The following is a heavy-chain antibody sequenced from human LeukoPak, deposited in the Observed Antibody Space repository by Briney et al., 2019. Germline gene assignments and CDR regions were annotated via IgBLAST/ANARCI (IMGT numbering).Heavy chain of an antibody. J-gene: IGHJ4*02. CDR1: GFTFSSYA. Sequence: PGGSLRLSCAASGFTFSSYAMSWVRQAPGKGLEWVSGISGCGDNTYYADSVKGRFTISRDNSKNTLYVQVNSLGTDDTAAYYCAKGSYYDSSGSFYFDYWGQGTLVTVSS. D-gene: IGHD3-22*01. CDR3: AKGSYYDSSGSFYFDY. V-gene: IGHV3-23*01. CDR2: ISGCGDNT.